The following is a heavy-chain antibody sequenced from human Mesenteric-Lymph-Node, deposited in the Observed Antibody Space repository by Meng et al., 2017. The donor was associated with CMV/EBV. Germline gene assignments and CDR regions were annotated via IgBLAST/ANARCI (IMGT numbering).Heavy chain of an antibody. CDR2: IIPILGIA. CDR1: GGTFSSYT. Sequence: QVKLVQSGAEVKKPGSSVKVSCKASGGTFSSYTISWVRQAPGQGLGWMGRIIPILGIANYAQKFQGRVTITADKSTSTAYMELISLRSEDTAVYYCAGGIAAAGSRWFDPWGQGTLVTVSS. V-gene: IGHV1-69*02. CDR3: AGGIAAAGSRWFDP. J-gene: IGHJ5*02. D-gene: IGHD6-13*01.